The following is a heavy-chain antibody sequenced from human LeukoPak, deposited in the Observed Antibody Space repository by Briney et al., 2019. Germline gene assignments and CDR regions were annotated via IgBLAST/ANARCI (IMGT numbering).Heavy chain of an antibody. CDR3: ARLIVATINFDY. J-gene: IGHJ4*02. CDR2: IYYSGST. CDR1: GGSISSSSYY. V-gene: IGHV4-39*01. D-gene: IGHD5-12*01. Sequence: KTSETLSLTCTVSGGSISSSSYYWGWIRQPPGKGLEWIGSIYYSGSTYYNPSLKSRVTISVDTSKNQFSLKLSSVTAADTAVYYCARLIVATINFDYCGQGTLVTVSS.